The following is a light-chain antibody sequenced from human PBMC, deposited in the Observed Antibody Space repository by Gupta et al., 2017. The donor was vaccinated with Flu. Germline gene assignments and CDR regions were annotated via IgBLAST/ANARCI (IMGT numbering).Light chain of an antibody. Sequence: SSDVGGSNYVSWYQQHPGKAPKLMIYEVSNRPSGVSNRFSGSKSGNTASRTISGLQAEDEADDYCSSYTSSSTLCVCGTGTKVTVL. J-gene: IGLJ1*01. CDR1: SSDVGGSNY. V-gene: IGLV2-14*01. CDR2: EVS. CDR3: SSYTSSSTLCV.